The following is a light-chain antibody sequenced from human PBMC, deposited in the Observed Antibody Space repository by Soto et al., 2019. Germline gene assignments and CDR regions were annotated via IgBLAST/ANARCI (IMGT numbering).Light chain of an antibody. CDR1: QSVSFN. CDR3: QQYNKWPIT. J-gene: IGKJ5*01. CDR2: GVS. Sequence: EIVMTQSPATLSVSPWERVTLSCRASQSVSFNLAWFQQKPGQAPRLLIYGVSTRATGIPARFSGSGSGTEFTLTISSLQSEDFAVYYCQQYNKWPITFGQGTRLEIK. V-gene: IGKV3-15*01.